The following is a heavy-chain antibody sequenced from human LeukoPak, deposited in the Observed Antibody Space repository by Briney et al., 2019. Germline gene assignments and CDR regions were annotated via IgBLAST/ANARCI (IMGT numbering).Heavy chain of an antibody. Sequence: SETLSLTCTVSGGSISSHYWSWFRQPPGKGLEWIGHIYYSGSTDYSPSLKSRVTISVDTSQNQFSLKLSSVTAADTAVYYCAREYNNYVDPWGQGTLVTVSS. CDR3: AREYNNYVDP. CDR1: GGSISSHY. V-gene: IGHV4-59*11. J-gene: IGHJ5*02. D-gene: IGHD4-11*01. CDR2: IYYSGST.